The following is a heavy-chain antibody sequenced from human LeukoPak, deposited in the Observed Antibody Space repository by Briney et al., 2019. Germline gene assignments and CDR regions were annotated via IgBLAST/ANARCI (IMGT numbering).Heavy chain of an antibody. CDR2: IYYSGNT. D-gene: IGHD2-2*01. CDR3: ARALPAAMHIGY. CDR1: GVSISSSNSY. J-gene: IGHJ4*02. Sequence: NPSETLSLTCTVSGVSISSSNSYWGWIRQPPGKGLEWIGSIYYSGNTYYNASLKSQVSISIDTSKNQFSLKLSSVTAADTAVYYCARALPAAMHIGYWGQGTLVTVSS. V-gene: IGHV4-39*07.